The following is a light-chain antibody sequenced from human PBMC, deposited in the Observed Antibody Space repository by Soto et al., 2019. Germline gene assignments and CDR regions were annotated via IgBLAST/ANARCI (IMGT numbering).Light chain of an antibody. J-gene: IGKJ4*01. CDR3: QQYYSVPLT. CDR2: WAS. V-gene: IGKV4-1*01. Sequence: DIVMTQSPDSLAVSRGERATINCRSSQNVLYNSNNKNYLAWYQQKPGQPPKLLIYWASTRESGVPDRFSGSGSGTDFTLTISSLQAEDVAVYYCQQYYSVPLTFGGGTKVEIK. CDR1: QNVLYNSNNKNY.